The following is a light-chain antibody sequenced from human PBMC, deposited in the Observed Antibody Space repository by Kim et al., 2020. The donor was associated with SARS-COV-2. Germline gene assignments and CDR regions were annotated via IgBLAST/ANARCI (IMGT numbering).Light chain of an antibody. J-gene: IGKJ2*03. Sequence: SASVGDRVTITCRASQSINTYLNWFQQKARKAPKLLIYAASSLESGVPSRFSGSGFGTDFTPTISSLQCEDSATYYCQQRNISPFSFGQGTKLEI. CDR2: AAS. CDR3: QQRNISPFS. V-gene: IGKV1-39*01. CDR1: QSINTY.